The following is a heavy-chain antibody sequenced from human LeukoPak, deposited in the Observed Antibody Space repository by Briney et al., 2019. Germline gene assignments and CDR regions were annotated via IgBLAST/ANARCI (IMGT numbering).Heavy chain of an antibody. CDR3: AKHIWVVPETIVGATTGFDY. CDR2: ISGSGGST. Sequence: RGSLRLSCAASGFTFSSYGMSWVRQAPGKGLEWVSAISGSGGSTYYADTVKGRFTISRDNSKNTLYLQMNRLRAEDTAVYYCAKHIWVVPETIVGATTGFDYWGQGTLVTVSS. J-gene: IGHJ4*02. V-gene: IGHV3-23*01. D-gene: IGHD1-26*01. CDR1: GFTFSSYG.